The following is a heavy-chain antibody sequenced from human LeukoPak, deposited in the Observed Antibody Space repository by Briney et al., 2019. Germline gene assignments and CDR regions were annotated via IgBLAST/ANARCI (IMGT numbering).Heavy chain of an antibody. J-gene: IGHJ1*01. CDR2: IYYSGST. D-gene: IGHD6-13*01. V-gene: IGHV4-59*12. CDR1: GGSISSYY. CDR3: AREGIAAAFQH. Sequence: SETLSLTCTVSGGSISSYYWSWIRQPPGKGLEWIGYIYYSGSTNYNPSLKSRVTISVDRSKNQFSLKLSSVTAADTAVYYCAREGIAAAFQHWGQGTLVTVSS.